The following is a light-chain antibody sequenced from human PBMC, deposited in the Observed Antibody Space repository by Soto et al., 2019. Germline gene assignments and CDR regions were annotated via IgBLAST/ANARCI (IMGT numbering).Light chain of an antibody. J-gene: IGLJ1*01. Sequence: QSVLTQPASVSGSPGQSITISCTGTSSDVGSSNLVSWYQQYPGKAPKLIIYEGSRRPSGVSGRFSGSKSGNTASQPISGFRVEDGANYSCCSFASRSIFYVFGTGTKVPVL. V-gene: IGLV2-23*01. CDR1: SSDVGSSNL. CDR3: CSFASRSIFYV. CDR2: EGS.